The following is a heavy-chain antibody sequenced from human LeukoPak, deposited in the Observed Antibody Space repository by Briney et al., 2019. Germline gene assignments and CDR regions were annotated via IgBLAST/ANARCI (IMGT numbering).Heavy chain of an antibody. CDR1: GFTFSSYE. Sequence: GGSLRLSCAASGFTFSSYEVNWVRQAPGKGLEWVSYISSSGSTIYYADSVKGRFTISGDNAKNSLYLQMNSLRAEDTAVYYCARSRPYYYYGMDVWGQGTTVTVSS. J-gene: IGHJ6*02. CDR2: ISSSGSTI. V-gene: IGHV3-48*03. CDR3: ARSRPYYYYGMDV.